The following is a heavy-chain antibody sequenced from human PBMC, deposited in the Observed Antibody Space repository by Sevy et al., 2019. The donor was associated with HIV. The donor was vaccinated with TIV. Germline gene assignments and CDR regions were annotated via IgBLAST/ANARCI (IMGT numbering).Heavy chain of an antibody. V-gene: IGHV3-7*01. D-gene: IGHD3-22*01. Sequence: GGSLRLSCAASGFTFSSYWMSWVRQAPGKGLEWVANIKQDGSEKYYLDSVKGRFTISRDNAKNSLYLQMNSLRAEDTAVYYCARDRVHSSGYYYYYYYGMDVWGQGTTVTVSS. CDR3: ARDRVHSSGYYYYYYYGMDV. CDR1: GFTFSSYW. J-gene: IGHJ6*02. CDR2: IKQDGSEK.